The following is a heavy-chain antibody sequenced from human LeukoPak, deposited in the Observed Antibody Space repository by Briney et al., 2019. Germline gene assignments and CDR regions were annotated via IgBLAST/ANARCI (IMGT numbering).Heavy chain of an antibody. J-gene: IGHJ4*02. D-gene: IGHD4-23*01. CDR3: ARRIVVTRGFDY. V-gene: IGHV4-39*01. Sequence: SETLSLTCTVSGGSISSSSYYWGWIRQPPGKGLEWIGSIYYSGSTYYNPSLKSRVTISVDTSKNQFSLKLSSVTAADTAVYYCARRIVVTRGFDYWGQGTLVTVSS. CDR2: IYYSGST. CDR1: GGSISSSSYY.